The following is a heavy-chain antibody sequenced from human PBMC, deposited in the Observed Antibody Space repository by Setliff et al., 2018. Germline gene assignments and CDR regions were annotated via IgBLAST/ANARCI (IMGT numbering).Heavy chain of an antibody. CDR1: GFTFSSYA. D-gene: IGHD2-15*01. V-gene: IGHV3-23*01. Sequence: PGGSLRLSCAASGFTFSSYAIPWVRQAPGKGLEWVSMISGSAQTTYYADSVKGRFTISRDNSKNTVYLDVNSLRAEDTAVYYCAKRGPYCSGGTCHYYFDYWGQGTLVTVSS. CDR3: AKRGPYCSGGTCHYYFDY. J-gene: IGHJ4*02. CDR2: ISGSAQTT.